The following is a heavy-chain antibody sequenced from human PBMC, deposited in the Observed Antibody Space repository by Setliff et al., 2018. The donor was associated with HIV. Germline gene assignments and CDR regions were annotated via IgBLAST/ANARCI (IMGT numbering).Heavy chain of an antibody. V-gene: IGHV1-3*04. J-gene: IGHJ4*02. CDR3: ARRGRFTGGYSYGSDYFEY. CDR2: ISTYNGNT. Sequence: RASVKVSCKASGYSLTKYALHWVRQAPGQGLEWMGWISTYNGNTRYAQKVQGRLTITRDTSASTTYMELSSLRSEDTAMYHCARRGRFTGGYSYGSDYFEYWGQGTLVTVSS. D-gene: IGHD5-18*01. CDR1: GYSLTKYA.